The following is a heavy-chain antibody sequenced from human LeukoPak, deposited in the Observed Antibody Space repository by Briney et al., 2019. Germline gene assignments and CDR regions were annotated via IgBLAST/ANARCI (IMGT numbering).Heavy chain of an antibody. D-gene: IGHD1-1*01. V-gene: IGHV3-7*01. Sequence: GGSLRLSCAASGFTFGYYWMSWVRQAPGTGLEWVANIGPDGSEKYYVDSVKGRFTISRDNAKSALFLQMNSLRDEDTAVYYCASGLRGTYWGQGTLVTVSS. CDR1: GFTFGYYW. CDR2: IGPDGSEK. J-gene: IGHJ4*02. CDR3: ASGLRGTY.